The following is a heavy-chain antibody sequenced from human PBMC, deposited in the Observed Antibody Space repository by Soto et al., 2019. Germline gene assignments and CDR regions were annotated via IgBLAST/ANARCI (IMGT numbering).Heavy chain of an antibody. Sequence: QVQLVESGGGVVQPGRSLRLSCAASGFTFSSYAMHWVRQAPGKGLEWVAVISYDGSNKYYADSVKGRFTISRDNSKNTLYLQMNSLRAEDTAVYYCARRRTTSAFDIWAKGQWSPSLQ. CDR3: ARRRTTSAFDI. J-gene: IGHJ3*02. V-gene: IGHV3-30-3*01. CDR1: GFTFSSYA. CDR2: ISYDGSNK.